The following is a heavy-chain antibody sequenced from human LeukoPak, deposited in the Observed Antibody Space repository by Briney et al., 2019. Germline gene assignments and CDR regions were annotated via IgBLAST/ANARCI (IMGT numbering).Heavy chain of an antibody. Sequence: SETLSLTCTVSGGSISSYYWSWIRQPPGKGLEWIGYIYYSGSTNYNPSLKSRVTISVDTSKNQFSLKLSSVTAAETAVYYCARDNWGSADYWGQGTMVTVSS. V-gene: IGHV4-59*01. CDR2: IYYSGST. D-gene: IGHD7-27*01. CDR1: GGSISSYY. J-gene: IGHJ4*02. CDR3: ARDNWGSADY.